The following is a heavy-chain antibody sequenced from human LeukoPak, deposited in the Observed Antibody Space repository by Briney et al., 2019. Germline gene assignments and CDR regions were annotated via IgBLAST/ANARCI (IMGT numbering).Heavy chain of an antibody. Sequence: GRSLRLSCAASGFTFSSYAMHWVRQAPGKGLEWVAVISYDGSNKYYADSVKGRFTISRDNSKNTLYLQMDSLRAEDTAVYFCAKEGRIWSGIWHLDYWGQGTLVTVSS. CDR3: AKEGRIWSGIWHLDY. CDR2: ISYDGSNK. CDR1: GFTFSSYA. J-gene: IGHJ4*02. D-gene: IGHD3-3*01. V-gene: IGHV3-30*04.